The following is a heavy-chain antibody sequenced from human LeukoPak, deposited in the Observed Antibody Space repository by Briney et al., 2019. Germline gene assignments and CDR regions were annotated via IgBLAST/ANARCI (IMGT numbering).Heavy chain of an antibody. Sequence: SETLSLTCAVYGGSFSGYYWSWIRQPPGKGLEWIGEINHSGSTNYNPSLKSRVTISVDTSKNQFSPKLSSVTAADTAVYYCAREAAAAGRGDYWGQGTLVTVSS. D-gene: IGHD6-13*01. CDR3: AREAAAAGRGDY. CDR2: INHSGST. CDR1: GGSFSGYY. J-gene: IGHJ4*02. V-gene: IGHV4-34*01.